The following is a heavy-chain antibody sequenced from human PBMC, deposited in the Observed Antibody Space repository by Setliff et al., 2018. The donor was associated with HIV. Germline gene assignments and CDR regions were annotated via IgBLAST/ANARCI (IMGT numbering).Heavy chain of an antibody. D-gene: IGHD3-3*01. Sequence: SGPTPVNPTETLTLTCAVSGFSLSNTRVGVSWIRQPPGKALEWLAYIFSDDEKSYTTSLKSRLNIYKDTSKSQVVLTMTNIDPVDTATYYCARMREPYDFWSGSLVYFDYWGQGTLVTVSS. CDR2: IFSDDEK. CDR3: ARMREPYDFWSGSLVYFDY. CDR1: GFSLSNTRVG. V-gene: IGHV2-26*01. J-gene: IGHJ4*02.